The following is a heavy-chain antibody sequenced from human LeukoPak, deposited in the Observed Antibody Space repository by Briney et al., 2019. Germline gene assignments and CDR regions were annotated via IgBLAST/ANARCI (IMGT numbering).Heavy chain of an antibody. V-gene: IGHV4-30-4*01. D-gene: IGHD6-6*01. CDR3: AREEGGSLSRPADY. J-gene: IGHJ4*02. CDR1: GGSISSGDYY. Sequence: SETLSLTCTVSGGSISSGDYYWSWIRQPPGKGLEWIGCIYYSGSTYYNPSLKSRVTISVDTSKNQFSLRLSSVTAADTAVYYCAREEGGSLSRPADYWGQGTLVTVSS. CDR2: IYYSGST.